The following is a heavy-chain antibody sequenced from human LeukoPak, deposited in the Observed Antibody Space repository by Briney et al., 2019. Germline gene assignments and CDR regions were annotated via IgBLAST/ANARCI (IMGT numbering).Heavy chain of an antibody. J-gene: IGHJ4*02. CDR3: ARDHGGSYPIFDY. D-gene: IGHD1-26*01. CDR2: ISYDGSNK. V-gene: IGHV3-30*03. CDR1: GFTFSSYG. Sequence: GGSVRLSCAASGFTFSSYGMHWVRQAPGRGLEWVAVISYDGSNKYYADYVKGRFTISRDNSKNTLYLQMNSLRAEDTAVYYCARDHGGSYPIFDYWGQGTLVTVSS.